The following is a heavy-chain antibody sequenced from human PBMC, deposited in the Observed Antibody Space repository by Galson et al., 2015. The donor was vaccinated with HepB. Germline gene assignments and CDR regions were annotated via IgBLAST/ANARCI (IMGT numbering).Heavy chain of an antibody. CDR2: ISSSSSTI. CDR1: GFTFSSYS. D-gene: IGHD2-2*01. V-gene: IGHV3-48*01. CDR3: ARVCSSTSCYDAFDI. Sequence: SLRLSCAASGFTFSSYSMNWVRQAPGKGLEWVSYISSSSSTIYYADSVKGRFTISRDNAKNSLYLQMNSLRAEDTAVYYCARVCSSTSCYDAFDIWGQGTMVTVSS. J-gene: IGHJ3*02.